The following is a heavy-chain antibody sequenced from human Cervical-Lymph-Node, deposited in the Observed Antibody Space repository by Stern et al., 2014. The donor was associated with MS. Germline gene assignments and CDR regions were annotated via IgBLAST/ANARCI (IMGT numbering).Heavy chain of an antibody. CDR1: GYIFTGYY. Sequence: QVQLVQSGAEVKKPGASVKVSCKTSGYIFTGYYIHWVRQAPGQGLEWMAWINPNAGGTKYAQKFQGRVTMSRDTSSSTAYVELSSLTSDDTAVYYCARDQGSMDWFDPWGQGTLVIVTS. V-gene: IGHV1-2*02. CDR3: ARDQGSMDWFDP. J-gene: IGHJ5*02. CDR2: INPNAGGT. D-gene: IGHD3-10*01.